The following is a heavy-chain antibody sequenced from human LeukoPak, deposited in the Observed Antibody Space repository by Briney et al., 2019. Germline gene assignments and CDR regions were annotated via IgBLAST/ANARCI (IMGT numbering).Heavy chain of an antibody. J-gene: IGHJ4*02. CDR2: ISRSGDRT. CDR1: GFTFSSSA. V-gene: IGHV3-23*01. D-gene: IGHD3-10*01. CDR3: ARGGVDYYGSGTYYLMYYFDY. Sequence: GGSLRLSCAASGFTFSSSAMNWVRQAPGKGLEWVSTISRSGDRTYYADSVKGRFTISRDNSKNTLFLQMNSLRAEDTAVYYCARGGVDYYGSGTYYLMYYFDYWGQGALVTVSS.